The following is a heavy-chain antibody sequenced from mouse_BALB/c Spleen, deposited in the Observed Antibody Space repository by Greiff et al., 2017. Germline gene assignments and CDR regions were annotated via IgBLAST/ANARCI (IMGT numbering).Heavy chain of an antibody. J-gene: IGHJ3*01. V-gene: IGHV1S81*02. CDR2: INPSNGGT. CDR1: GYTFTSYY. D-gene: IGHD3-3*01. CDR3: TRLGDAWFAY. Sequence: QVQLQQSGAELVKPGASVKLSCKASGYTFTSYYMYWVKQRPGQGLEWIGEINPSNGGTNFNEKFKSKATLTVDKSSSTAYMQLSSLTSEDSAVYYCTRLGDAWFAYWGQGTLVTVSA.